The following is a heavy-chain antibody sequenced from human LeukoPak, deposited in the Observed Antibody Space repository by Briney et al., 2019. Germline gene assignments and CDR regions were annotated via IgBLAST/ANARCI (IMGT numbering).Heavy chain of an antibody. CDR1: GYTFSGYY. V-gene: IGHV1-2*02. D-gene: IGHD5-18*01. CDR3: ARETRGRGYSYGSSIDY. J-gene: IGHJ4*02. Sequence: GASVKVSCKASGYTFSGYYMHWVRQAPGQGLEWMGWINPNSGGTNYAQKFQGRVTMTRDTSISTAYMELSRLRYDDTAVYYCARETRGRGYSYGSSIDYWGQGTLVTVSS. CDR2: INPNSGGT.